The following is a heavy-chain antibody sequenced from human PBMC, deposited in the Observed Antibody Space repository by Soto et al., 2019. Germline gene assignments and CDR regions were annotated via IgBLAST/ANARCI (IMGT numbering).Heavy chain of an antibody. J-gene: IGHJ4*02. CDR3: AREGNYHEF. CDR1: GLPFGIYT. CDR2: ISSSGTYI. Sequence: SGGSLRLSCETSGLPFGIYTMNWVRQAPGKGLEWVSSISSSGTYIDYADSVEGRFAISRDDAKNSVFLEMTSLRVDDTAVYYCAREGNYHEFWGQGTLVTVSS. V-gene: IGHV3-21*04. D-gene: IGHD3-10*01.